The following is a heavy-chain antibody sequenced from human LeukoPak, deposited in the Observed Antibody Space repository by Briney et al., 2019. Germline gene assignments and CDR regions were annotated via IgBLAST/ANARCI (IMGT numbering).Heavy chain of an antibody. Sequence: SVKVSCKASGGTFTSYAISWVRQAHGQGHEWKGRIITIFGIANYEQKFQGRVTITADKSTSTSYMELSSLRSDDTALYYCARDSGYGSGSYYSSGFDPCGQGTLFTVSS. CDR2: IITIFGIA. CDR1: GGTFTSYA. CDR3: ARDSGYGSGSYYSSGFDP. V-gene: IGHV1-69*04. D-gene: IGHD3-10*01. J-gene: IGHJ5*02.